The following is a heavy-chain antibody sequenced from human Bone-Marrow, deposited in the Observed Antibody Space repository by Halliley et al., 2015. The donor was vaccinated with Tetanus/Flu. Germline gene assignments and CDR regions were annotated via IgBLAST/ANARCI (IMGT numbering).Heavy chain of an antibody. J-gene: IGHJ5*02. CDR3: ARHYGNPQFGFDP. Sequence: WLGNIDPLDSEPNYSPSFKGHVTFSADKSSNTVYLQWRTLRASDTAMYFCARHYGNPQFGFDPWGQGTLVTVSS. D-gene: IGHD3-16*01. V-gene: IGHV5-10-1*01. CDR2: IDPLDSEP.